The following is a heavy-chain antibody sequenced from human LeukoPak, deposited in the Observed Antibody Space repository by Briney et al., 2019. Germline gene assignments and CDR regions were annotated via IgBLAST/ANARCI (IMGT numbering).Heavy chain of an antibody. CDR3: ARDCNYYYYYYMDV. CDR2: IYYSGST. J-gene: IGHJ6*03. Sequence: SETLSLTCTVSGGSISSYYWSWIRQPPGKGLEWIGYIYYSGSTNYNPSLKSRVTISVDTSKNQFSLKLSSVTAADTAVYYCARDCNYYYYYYMDVWGKGTTVIVSS. CDR1: GGSISSYY. D-gene: IGHD2/OR15-2a*01. V-gene: IGHV4-59*01.